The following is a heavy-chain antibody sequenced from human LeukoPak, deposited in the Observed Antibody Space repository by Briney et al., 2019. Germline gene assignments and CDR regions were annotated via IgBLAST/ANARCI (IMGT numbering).Heavy chain of an antibody. CDR1: GGSVSSSSYY. Sequence: SETLSLTCTVSGGSVSSSSYYWGWIRQPPGKGLEWIGSIYYSGSTYYNPSLKSRVTISVDTSKNQFSLKLSSVTAADTAVYYCARGREDGLDYWGQGTLVTVSS. CDR3: ARGREDGLDY. J-gene: IGHJ4*02. V-gene: IGHV4-39*01. CDR2: IYYSGST.